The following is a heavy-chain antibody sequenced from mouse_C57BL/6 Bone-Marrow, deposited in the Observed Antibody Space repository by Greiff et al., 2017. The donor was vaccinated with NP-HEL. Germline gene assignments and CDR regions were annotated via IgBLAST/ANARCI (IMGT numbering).Heavy chain of an antibody. J-gene: IGHJ2*01. D-gene: IGHD2-4*01. CDR3: TSVYYDYDGDY. CDR1: GFNITDDY. Sequence: VQLQQSGAELVRPGASVKLSCTASGFNITDDYMHWVKQRPEQGLEWIGWIDPENGDTEYASKFQGKATITADTSSNTAYLQLSSLTSEDTAVYYCTSVYYDYDGDYWGQGTTLTVSS. CDR2: IDPENGDT. V-gene: IGHV14-4*01.